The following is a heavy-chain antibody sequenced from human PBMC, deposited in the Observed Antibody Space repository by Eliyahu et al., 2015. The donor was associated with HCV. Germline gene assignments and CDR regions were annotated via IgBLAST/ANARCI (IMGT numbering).Heavy chain of an antibody. Sequence: QVRLMQSGAEVKKPGASVKVSCKXSGYTFTDYXMHWVRQAPGQGLEWMGWISPNSGGTNYAQKFQGRVTMTRDTSINTAYMELSSLRSDDTAVYFCASPTSEIRIFAFDIWGQGTMVTVSS. CDR2: ISPNSGGT. V-gene: IGHV1-2*02. CDR1: GYTFTDYX. J-gene: IGHJ3*02. CDR3: ASPTSEIRIFAFDI. D-gene: IGHD5-24*01.